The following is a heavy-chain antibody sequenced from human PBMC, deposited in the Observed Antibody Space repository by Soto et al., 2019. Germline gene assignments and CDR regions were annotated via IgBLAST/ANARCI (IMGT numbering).Heavy chain of an antibody. D-gene: IGHD3-10*02. V-gene: IGHV3-23*01. Sequence: GGSLRLSCAASGFTFSSYAMSWVRQAPGKGLEWVSAISGSGGSTYYADSVKGRFTISRDNSKNTLYLQTNSLRAEDTAVYYCAKASYGDYVGGYYYGMDVWGQGTTVTVSS. CDR3: AKASYGDYVGGYYYGMDV. CDR1: GFTFSSYA. CDR2: ISGSGGST. J-gene: IGHJ6*02.